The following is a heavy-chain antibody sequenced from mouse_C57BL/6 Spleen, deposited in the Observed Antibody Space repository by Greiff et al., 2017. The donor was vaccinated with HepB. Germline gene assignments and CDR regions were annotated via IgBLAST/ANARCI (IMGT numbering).Heavy chain of an antibody. Sequence: VQLQQSGAELVKPGASVKISCKASGYAFSSYWMNWVKQRPGKGLEWIGQIYPGDGDTNYNGKFKGKATLTADKSSSTAYMQLSSLTSEDSAVYFCARSGDDYDWAWFAYWGQGTLVTVSA. J-gene: IGHJ3*01. CDR3: ARSGDDYDWAWFAY. V-gene: IGHV1-80*01. CDR2: IYPGDGDT. CDR1: GYAFSSYW. D-gene: IGHD2-4*01.